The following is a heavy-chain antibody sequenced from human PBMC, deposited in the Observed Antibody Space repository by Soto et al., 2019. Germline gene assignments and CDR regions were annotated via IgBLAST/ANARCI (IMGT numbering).Heavy chain of an antibody. Sequence: PGGSLRLSCAASGFTFSSYAMHWVRQAPGKGLEWVAVISYDGSNKYFADSVKGRFTISRDNSKNTLYLQMTSLRAEDTAVYYCASSSLVFGVVTPPYYMDVWGKGTTVTVSS. CDR3: ASSSLVFGVVTPPYYMDV. CDR1: GFTFSSYA. CDR2: ISYDGSNK. V-gene: IGHV3-30*04. D-gene: IGHD3-3*01. J-gene: IGHJ6*03.